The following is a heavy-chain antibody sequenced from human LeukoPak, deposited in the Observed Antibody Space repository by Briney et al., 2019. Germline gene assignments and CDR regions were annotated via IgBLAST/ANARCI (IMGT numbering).Heavy chain of an antibody. Sequence: PSQTLSLTCSVSGGSISSGGYYWSWIRQPPGKGLERIGYSYQSGSTYYNPSLKSRITISVDRSKNRFSLKLSSVTAADTAVYFCARDGGIAARHFDYWGQGTLVTVSS. CDR2: SYQSGST. V-gene: IGHV4-30-2*01. CDR1: GGSISSGGYY. J-gene: IGHJ4*02. CDR3: ARDGGIAARHFDY. D-gene: IGHD6-6*01.